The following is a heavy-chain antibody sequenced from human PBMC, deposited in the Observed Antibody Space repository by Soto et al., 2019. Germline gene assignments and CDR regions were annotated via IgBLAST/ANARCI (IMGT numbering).Heavy chain of an antibody. J-gene: IGHJ4*02. CDR3: AREGNLGRWLQPLDF. D-gene: IGHD5-12*01. CDR2: IYNSGST. V-gene: IGHV4-59*01. Sequence: PSETLSLTCTVSGGSISSYYWSWIRQPPGKGLEWIGYIYNSGSTNYSPSLKSRVTISVDTSKNQFSLKLSSVTAADTAVYYCAREGNLGRWLQPLDFWGQGTLVT. CDR1: GGSISSYY.